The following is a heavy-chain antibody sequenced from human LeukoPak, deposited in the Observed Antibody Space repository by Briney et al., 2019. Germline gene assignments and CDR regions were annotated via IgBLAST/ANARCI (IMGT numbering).Heavy chain of an antibody. J-gene: IGHJ4*02. CDR2: ISSSSSTI. D-gene: IGHD2-15*01. CDR1: GFTFSSYS. CDR3: ARALFRVVVVAATPGY. Sequence: GGSLRLSCAASGFTFSSYSMNWVRQAPGKGLEWVSYISSSSSTIYYADSAKGRFTISRDNAKNSLYLQMNSLRAEDTAVYYCARALFRVVVVAATPGYWGQGTLVTVSS. V-gene: IGHV3-48*01.